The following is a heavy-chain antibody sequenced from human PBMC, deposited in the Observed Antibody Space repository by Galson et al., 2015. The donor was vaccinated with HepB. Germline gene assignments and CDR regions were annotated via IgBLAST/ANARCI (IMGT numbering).Heavy chain of an antibody. CDR2: ISRGGDTS. CDR1: FTSYG. J-gene: IGHJ4*01. Sequence: FTSYGMSWVRQAPGKGLECVSAISRGGDTSDYADSVKGRFTVSRDSSTNTLYLQMNGLRADDTAIYYCVRGTTAPDYWGQGTLVTVSS. V-gene: IGHV3-23*01. CDR3: VRGTTAPDY. D-gene: IGHD2/OR15-2a*01.